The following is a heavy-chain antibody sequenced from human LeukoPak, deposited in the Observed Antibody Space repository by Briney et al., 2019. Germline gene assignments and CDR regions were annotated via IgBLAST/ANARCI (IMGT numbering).Heavy chain of an antibody. J-gene: IGHJ5*02. CDR2: IYRSGST. V-gene: IGHV4-4*02. D-gene: IGHD5-24*01. CDR3: ARDNSVRDEAWWFNP. Sequence: SETLSLTCAVSGASISSSNWWSWVRQPPGKGLEWIGEIYRSGSTNYNPSLKSRVTISVDKSKNQFSLKLSSVTAADTAVYYCARDNSVRDEAWWFNPWGQGALVTVSS. CDR1: GASISSSNW.